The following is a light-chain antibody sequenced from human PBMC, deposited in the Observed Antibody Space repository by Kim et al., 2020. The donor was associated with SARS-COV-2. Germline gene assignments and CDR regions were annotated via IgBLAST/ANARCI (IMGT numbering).Light chain of an antibody. Sequence: ETATRSCRAIQCVRDIYLAWYQHGPGQAPRLLLYGASTRATDIPDRFTGTGSGTDFIHTITRLEPEDCAVYYCQQYGTSPLLTFGGGTKVDIK. J-gene: IGKJ4*01. CDR1: QCVRDIY. CDR3: QQYGTSPLLT. V-gene: IGKV3-20*01. CDR2: GAS.